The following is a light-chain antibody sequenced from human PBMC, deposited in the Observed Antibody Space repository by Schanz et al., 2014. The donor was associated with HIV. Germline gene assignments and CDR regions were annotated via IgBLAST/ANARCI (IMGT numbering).Light chain of an antibody. J-gene: IGLJ3*02. Sequence: QLVLTQSPSASASLGASVKFTCTLSSAHNSYAIAWHQQQPEKGPRFLMKINSDGSHNRGDGIPDRFSGSSSGAERYLTISSLQSEDEADYYCQTWGTGIRVFGGGTKLTVL. CDR3: QTWGTGIRV. CDR1: SAHNSYA. V-gene: IGLV4-69*01. CDR2: INSDGSH.